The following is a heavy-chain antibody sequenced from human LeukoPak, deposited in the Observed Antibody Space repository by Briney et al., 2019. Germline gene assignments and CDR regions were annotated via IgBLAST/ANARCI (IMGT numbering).Heavy chain of an antibody. CDR3: ARVGRYGDKAFDY. CDR1: GFTFSSYW. V-gene: IGHV3-7*01. Sequence: GGSLRLSCAASGFTFSSYWMSWVRQAPGKGLEWVANIKQDGSEKYYVDSVKGRFTISRDNAKNSLYLQLNSLRAEDTAVYYCARVGRYGDKAFDYWGQGTLVTVSS. CDR2: IKQDGSEK. J-gene: IGHJ4*02. D-gene: IGHD4-17*01.